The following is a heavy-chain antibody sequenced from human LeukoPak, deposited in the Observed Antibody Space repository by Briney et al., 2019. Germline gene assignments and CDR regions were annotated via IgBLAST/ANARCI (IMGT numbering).Heavy chain of an antibody. CDR1: GFTVSSNY. CDR2: IYSGGRT. Sequence: GGSLRPSCAASGFTVSSNYMSWVRQAPGKGLEWVPVIYSGGRTKYADSVKGRFTISRDNSKNTLYLQMNSLRAEDTAVYYCARGEGLFDYWGQGTLVTVSS. CDR3: ARGEGLFDY. V-gene: IGHV3-53*01. J-gene: IGHJ4*02.